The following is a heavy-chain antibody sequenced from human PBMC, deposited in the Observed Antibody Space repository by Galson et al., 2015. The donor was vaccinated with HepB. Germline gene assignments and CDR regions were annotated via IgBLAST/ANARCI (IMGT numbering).Heavy chain of an antibody. Sequence: SLRLSCAASGFTFSTYGMHWVRQAPGKGLEWLAVLWSDGTKTSYTDSVRGRFTISRDNSKDTLYLQMNSLRAEDMAVYYCARDMNPWGVISYWFDVWGQGTLVTVSS. J-gene: IGHJ5*02. CDR2: LWSDGTKT. CDR1: GFTFSTYG. V-gene: IGHV3-33*01. CDR3: ARDMNPWGVISYWFDV. D-gene: IGHD3-10*01.